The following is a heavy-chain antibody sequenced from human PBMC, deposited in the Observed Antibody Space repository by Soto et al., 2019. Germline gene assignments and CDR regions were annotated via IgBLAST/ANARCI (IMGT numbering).Heavy chain of an antibody. J-gene: IGHJ3*02. Sequence: VQLVQSGVEVKKPGASVKVSCKASGYTFTNYGISWVRQAPGQGLEWMGWINTYNGNTNYAQKVQGRVTMTTETSTSTAYMELRSLRSDDTAVYYCARDLLYSTRSTVHFDIWGQGTMLTVSS. D-gene: IGHD6-13*01. V-gene: IGHV1-18*01. CDR1: GYTFTNYG. CDR2: INTYNGNT. CDR3: ARDLLYSTRSTVHFDI.